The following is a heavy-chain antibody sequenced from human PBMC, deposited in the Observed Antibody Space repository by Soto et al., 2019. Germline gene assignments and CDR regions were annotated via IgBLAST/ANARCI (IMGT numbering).Heavy chain of an antibody. CDR2: ISYSGTT. CDR1: GDSISSYY. D-gene: IGHD3-9*01. CDR3: ARDAGLGNGMDV. J-gene: IGHJ6*02. Sequence: QVQLQASGPGLVRPSETLSLTCTVSGDSISSYYWTWIRQPPGKGLEWIGHISYSGTTNYNSSLRSRVAISLDTSKKQFSLRLSSVTAADTAVYFCARDAGLGNGMDVWGQGTAGTVSS. V-gene: IGHV4-59*01.